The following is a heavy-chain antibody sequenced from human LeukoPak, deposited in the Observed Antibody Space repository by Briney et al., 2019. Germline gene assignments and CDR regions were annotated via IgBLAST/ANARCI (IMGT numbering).Heavy chain of an antibody. CDR1: GFIVSSSY. CDR3: ARRSGEGYFDC. V-gene: IGHV3-66*01. D-gene: IGHD1-26*01. J-gene: IGHJ4*02. Sequence: PGGSLRLFCAASGFIVSSSYMTWVRQAPGKGLEWLSVIYSGGDTYYADSVKGRFTISRDNSKNTLYLQMNSLRAEDTAVYYCARRSGEGYFDCWGQGTLVTVSS. CDR2: IYSGGDT.